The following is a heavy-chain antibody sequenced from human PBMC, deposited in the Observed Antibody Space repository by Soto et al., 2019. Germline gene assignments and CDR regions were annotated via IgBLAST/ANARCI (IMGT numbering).Heavy chain of an antibody. CDR3: AKYSDDSSGYYYDYCYYYGMDV. D-gene: IGHD3-22*01. V-gene: IGHV3-23*01. Sequence: PGGSLRLSCAASGFTFSSYWMSWVRQAPGKGLEWVADINDNGSRTYYADSVKGRFTISRDNSKNTLYLQMNSLRAEDTAVYYCAKYSDDSSGYYYDYCYYYGMDVWGQGTTVTVSS. J-gene: IGHJ6*02. CDR2: INDNGSRT. CDR1: GFTFSSYW.